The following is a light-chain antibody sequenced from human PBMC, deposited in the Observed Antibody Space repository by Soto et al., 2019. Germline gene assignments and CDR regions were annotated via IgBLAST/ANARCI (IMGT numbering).Light chain of an antibody. V-gene: IGKV1-39*01. CDR3: QQRYSTPRT. Sequence: DIQMTQSPSSLSASVRDRVTITCRASQSISSYLNWYQQKPGKAPKLLIYAASSLQSGVPSRFSGSESGTDFTLTISSLQPEDSATYYCQQRYSTPRTFGGGTKVEIK. CDR1: QSISSY. J-gene: IGKJ4*01. CDR2: AAS.